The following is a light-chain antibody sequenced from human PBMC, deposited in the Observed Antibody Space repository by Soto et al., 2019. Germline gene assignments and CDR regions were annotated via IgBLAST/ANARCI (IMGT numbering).Light chain of an antibody. CDR3: SSYAGSNNYV. CDR2: EVS. J-gene: IGLJ1*01. Sequence: QSALTQPPSASGSPGQSVTISCTGTSSDVGGYNYVSWYQQHPGKAPKLMIYEVSKRPSGVPDRLSGSKSGNTASLTVSGFPAEDEADYYCSSYAGSNNYVFGTGTKLTVL. CDR1: SSDVGGYNY. V-gene: IGLV2-8*01.